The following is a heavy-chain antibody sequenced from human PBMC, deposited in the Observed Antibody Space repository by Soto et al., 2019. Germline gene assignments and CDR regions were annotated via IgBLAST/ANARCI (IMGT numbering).Heavy chain of an antibody. J-gene: IGHJ3*02. D-gene: IGHD6-13*01. CDR2: IWYDGSNK. V-gene: IGHV3-33*01. Sequence: GGSLRLSCAASGFTFSSYGMHWVRQAPGKGLEWVAVIWYDGSNKCYADSVKGRFTISRDNSKNTLYLQMNSLRAEDTAVYYCARGSAAAGTLVPDDAFDIWGQGTMVTVSS. CDR3: ARGSAAAGTLVPDDAFDI. CDR1: GFTFSSYG.